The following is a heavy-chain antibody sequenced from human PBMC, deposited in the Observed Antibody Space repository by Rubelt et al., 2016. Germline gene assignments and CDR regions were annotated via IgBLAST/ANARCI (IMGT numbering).Heavy chain of an antibody. D-gene: IGHD3-10*01. CDR2: IYYSGST. J-gene: IGHJ4*02. Sequence: GVEWIGSIYYSGSTYYNPSLKSRVTISVDTSKNQFSLKLSSVTAADTAVYYCARILRGYFDYWGQGTLVTVSS. CDR3: ARILRGYFDY. V-gene: IGHV4-39*01.